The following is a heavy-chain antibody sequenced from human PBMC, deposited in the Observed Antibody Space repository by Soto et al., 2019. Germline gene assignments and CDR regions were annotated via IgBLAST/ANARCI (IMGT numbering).Heavy chain of an antibody. CDR1: GFTFGDYA. D-gene: IGHD4-17*01. V-gene: IGHV3-49*03. Sequence: GGSLRLSCTASGFTFGDYAMSWFRQAPGKGLEWVGFIRSKAYGGTTEYAASVKGRFTISRDDSKSIAYLQMNSLKTEDTAVYYCTRFHDYGDYVFDYYYGMDVWGQGTTVTVS. J-gene: IGHJ6*02. CDR2: IRSKAYGGTT. CDR3: TRFHDYGDYVFDYYYGMDV.